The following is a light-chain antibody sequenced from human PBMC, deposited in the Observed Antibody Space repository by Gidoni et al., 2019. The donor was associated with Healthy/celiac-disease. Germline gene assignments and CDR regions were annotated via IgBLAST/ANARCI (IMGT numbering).Light chain of an antibody. V-gene: IGKV1-39*01. CDR1: QSISSY. J-gene: IGKJ4*01. CDR3: QQCYSTPPLT. Sequence: DIQMTQSQSSLSASVGDRVTITCRASQSISSYFNWYQQKPGKAPKLLIYAASSLQSVGPSRFSVSGSGTDLPLSILSLHPEDFATFYCQQCYSTPPLTFGGGTKVEIK. CDR2: AAS.